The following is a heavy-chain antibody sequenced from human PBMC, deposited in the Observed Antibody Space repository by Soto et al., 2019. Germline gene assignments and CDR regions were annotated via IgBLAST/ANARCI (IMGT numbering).Heavy chain of an antibody. J-gene: IGHJ4*02. CDR2: VYSSGTS. CDR3: GKGHYCSDKCYFAY. D-gene: IGHD3-10*01. Sequence: PAETLTLSCSVFGYSITNHYWSWIRQPAGKGLEYLGRVYSSGTSNYNPSLENRVTMSVDPSTNQIYLKLRSTTAADTATYYCGKGHYCSDKCYFAYWGQGAQVPVSS. CDR1: GYSITNHY. V-gene: IGHV4-4*07.